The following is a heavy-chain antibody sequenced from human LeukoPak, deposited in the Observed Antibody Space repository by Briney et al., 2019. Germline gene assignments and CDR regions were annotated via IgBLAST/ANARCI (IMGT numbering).Heavy chain of an antibody. CDR3: AREEGDDYGDYNWFDP. Sequence: SETLSLTCAVYGGSFSGYYWSWIRQPPGKGLEWIGEINHSGSTNYNPSLKSRVTISVDTSKNQFSLKLSSVTAADTAVYYCAREEGDDYGDYNWFDPWGQGTLVTVSS. CDR1: GGSFSGYY. J-gene: IGHJ5*02. D-gene: IGHD4-17*01. CDR2: INHSGST. V-gene: IGHV4-34*01.